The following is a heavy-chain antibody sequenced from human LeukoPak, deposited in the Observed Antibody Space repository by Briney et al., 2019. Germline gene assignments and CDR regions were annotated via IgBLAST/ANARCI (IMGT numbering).Heavy chain of an antibody. CDR3: ARQLGYCSDGSCYFDS. Sequence: GGSLRLSCAASGFTFSNYAMSCVRQAPGRGLEWVSAISGSGGSTYYADSVKGRFTISRDNSKNTLHLQMNSLRAEDTAVYHCARQLGYCSDGSCYFDSWGQGTLVPVSS. D-gene: IGHD2-15*01. V-gene: IGHV3-23*01. CDR2: ISGSGGST. J-gene: IGHJ4*02. CDR1: GFTFSNYA.